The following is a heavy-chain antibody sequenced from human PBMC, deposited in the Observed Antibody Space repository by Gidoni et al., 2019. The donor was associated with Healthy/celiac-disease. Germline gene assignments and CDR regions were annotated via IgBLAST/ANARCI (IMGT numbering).Heavy chain of an antibody. CDR2: IKSKTDGGTT. CDR1: GFTFSNAW. CDR3: TTGDTYYYDSSGYYHSNY. D-gene: IGHD3-22*01. Sequence: EVQLVESGGGLVKPGGSLRLSFAASGFTFSNAWMCWVRQAPGKGLEWFGRIKSKTDGGTTDYAAPVKGRFTSSRDDSKNTLYLQMNSLKTEDTAVYYCTTGDTYYYDSSGYYHSNYWGQGTLVTVSS. J-gene: IGHJ4*02. V-gene: IGHV3-15*01.